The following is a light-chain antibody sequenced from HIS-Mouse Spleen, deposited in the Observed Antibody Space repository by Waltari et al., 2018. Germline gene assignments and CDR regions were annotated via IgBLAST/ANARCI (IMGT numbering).Light chain of an antibody. V-gene: IGLV3-10*01. CDR3: YSTDSSGNHRV. J-gene: IGLJ2*01. CDR1: PLPTTY. CDR2: EDS. Sequence: SYELTQPPSVSVSPVQTARLTSPGEPLPTTYAYWYQQKSGQAPVLVIYEDSKCPSRIPERFSGSSSGTMATLTISGAQVEDEADYYCYSTDSSGNHRVFGGGTKLTVL.